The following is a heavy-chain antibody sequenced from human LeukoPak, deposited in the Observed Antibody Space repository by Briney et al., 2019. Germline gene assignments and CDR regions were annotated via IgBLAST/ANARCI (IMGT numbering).Heavy chain of an antibody. CDR1: GFTFRDYS. J-gene: IGHJ4*02. V-gene: IGHV3-48*04. Sequence: GGSLRLYCAGSGFTFRDYSMNWVRQAPGKGLEWISYVGISSGNTKYADSVKGRFTISGDSAKNSVFLQMNSLRVEDTAVYYCARDHRYAFDNWGQGTLVTVSS. CDR3: ARDHRYAFDN. CDR2: VGISSGNT. D-gene: IGHD5-12*01.